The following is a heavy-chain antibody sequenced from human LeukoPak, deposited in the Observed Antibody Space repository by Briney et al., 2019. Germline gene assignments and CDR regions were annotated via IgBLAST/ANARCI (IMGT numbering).Heavy chain of an antibody. V-gene: IGHV1-46*01. Sequence: ASVKVSCKASGYTFTSYYMHWVRQAPGQGLEWMGIINPSGSSTSYAQKFQGRVTMTRDTSTSTVYMELSSLRSEDTAVYYCAISAGGHYYDSSGYSPFDYWGQGTLVTVSS. CDR1: GYTFTSYY. CDR2: INPSGSST. D-gene: IGHD3-22*01. J-gene: IGHJ4*02. CDR3: AISAGGHYYDSSGYSPFDY.